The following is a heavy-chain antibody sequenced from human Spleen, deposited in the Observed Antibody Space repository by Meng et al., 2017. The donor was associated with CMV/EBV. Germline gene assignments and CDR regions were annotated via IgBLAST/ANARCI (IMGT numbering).Heavy chain of an antibody. CDR2: LFSGGSK. V-gene: IGHV3-53*01. CDR3: ARGGTYFDY. CDR1: RFTVSSNY. J-gene: IGHJ4*02. Sequence: LRLSSAASRFTVSSNYMTWVRPAPEKRLEWVSVLFSGGSKFFADSVGGRFAIPKDNSNNTLYLQMNSLRAEDTAVYYCARGGTYFDYWGQGTLVTVSS.